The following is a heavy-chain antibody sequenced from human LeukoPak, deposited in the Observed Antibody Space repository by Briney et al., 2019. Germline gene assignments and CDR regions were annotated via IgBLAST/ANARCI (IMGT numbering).Heavy chain of an antibody. CDR1: GFSFDDYG. D-gene: IGHD2-21*02. Sequence: GGSLRLSRTASGFSFDDYGMSWVRQAPGKGLEWVSGINWNGGSTGYADSVKGRFTISRDNAKNSLYLQMNSLRAEDTALYYCARFVVVTATKYYFDYWGQGTLVTVSS. CDR2: INWNGGST. V-gene: IGHV3-20*04. CDR3: ARFVVVTATKYYFDY. J-gene: IGHJ4*02.